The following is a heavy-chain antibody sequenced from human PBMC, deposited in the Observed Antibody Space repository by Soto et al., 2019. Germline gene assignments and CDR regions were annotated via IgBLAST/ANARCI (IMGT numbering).Heavy chain of an antibody. J-gene: IGHJ3*02. D-gene: IGHD3-3*01. CDR2: INHSGST. V-gene: IGHV4-34*01. Sequence: SETLSLTCAVYGRSFSGYYWSWIRQPPGKGLEWIGEINHSGSTNYNPSLKSRVTISVDTSKNQFSLKLSSVTAADTAVYYCARGGGLLYDFWSGYYGKAFDIWGQGTMVTVS. CDR1: GRSFSGYY. CDR3: ARGGGLLYDFWSGYYGKAFDI.